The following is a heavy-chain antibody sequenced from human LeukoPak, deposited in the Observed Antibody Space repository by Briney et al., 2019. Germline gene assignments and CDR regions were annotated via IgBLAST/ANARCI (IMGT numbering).Heavy chain of an antibody. CDR2: ISSSSSYI. D-gene: IGHD6-13*01. Sequence: GGSLRLSCAGSGFTFSSYSMNWVRQAPGKGLEWVSSISSSSSYIYYADPVKGRFTISRDNAKNSLYLQMNSLRAEDTAVYYCARDSSSSWYDYYYYYGMDVWGQGTTVTVSS. V-gene: IGHV3-21*01. CDR3: ARDSSSSWYDYYYYYGMDV. J-gene: IGHJ6*02. CDR1: GFTFSSYS.